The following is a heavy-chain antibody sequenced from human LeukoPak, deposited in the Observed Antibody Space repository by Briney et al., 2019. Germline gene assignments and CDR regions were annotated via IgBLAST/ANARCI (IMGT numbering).Heavy chain of an antibody. J-gene: IGHJ4*02. V-gene: IGHV1-2*04. CDR1: GYTFTGYY. CDR2: INPNSGGT. D-gene: IGHD1-26*01. CDR3: ARGGYSGSYYGSQYYFDY. Sequence: GASVKVSCKASGYTFTGYYMHWVRQAPGQGLEWMGWINPNSGGTNYAQKFQGWVTMTRDTSISTAYMELSRLRSDDTAVYYCARGGYSGSYYGSQYYFDYWGQGTLVTVSS.